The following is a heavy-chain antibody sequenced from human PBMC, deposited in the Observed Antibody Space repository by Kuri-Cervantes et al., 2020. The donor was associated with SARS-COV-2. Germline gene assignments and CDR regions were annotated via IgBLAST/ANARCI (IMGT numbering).Heavy chain of an antibody. CDR3: ARDSDATGYYWYFDL. CDR2: TSADRTKE. Sequence: GESLKISCAASGFTLSGYGIHWVRQAPGKGLEWVAATSADRTKEYYLDSVKGRFVISRDSSKNTVYLQINSLRAEDTAVYYCARDSDATGYYWYFDLWGRGTLVTVSS. V-gene: IGHV3-33*05. CDR1: GFTLSGYG. J-gene: IGHJ2*01. D-gene: IGHD3-9*01.